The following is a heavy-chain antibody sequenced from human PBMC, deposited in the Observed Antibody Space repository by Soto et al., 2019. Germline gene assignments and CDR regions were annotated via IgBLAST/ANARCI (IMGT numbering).Heavy chain of an antibody. Sequence: GGSLRLSCAASGFTFSSYGMHWVRQAPGKGLEWVAVISYDGSNKYYADSVKGRFTISRDNSKNTLYLQMNSLRAEDTAVYYCAKTLPDGQWLVQPPQYYYYYGMDVWGQGTTVTVSS. CDR1: GFTFSSYG. CDR3: AKTLPDGQWLVQPPQYYYYYGMDV. CDR2: ISYDGSNK. D-gene: IGHD6-19*01. V-gene: IGHV3-30*18. J-gene: IGHJ6*02.